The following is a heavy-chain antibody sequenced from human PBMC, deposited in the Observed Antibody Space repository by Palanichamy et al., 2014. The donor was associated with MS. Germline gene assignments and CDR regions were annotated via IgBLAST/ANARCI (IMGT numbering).Heavy chain of an antibody. CDR1: GLSLSGYW. CDR2: INSDGSST. V-gene: IGHV3-74*01. J-gene: IGHJ4*02. Sequence: EVQLVESGGGLVQPGGSLRLSCEGSGLSLSGYWMHWVRQAPGKGLVWVARINSDGSSTSYADSVKGRFTTSRDNAKNTMYLQMNSLRGEDTATYSCARGGDGYNWGVYWGQGTLVTVSA. CDR3: ARGGDGYNWGVY. D-gene: IGHD5-24*01.